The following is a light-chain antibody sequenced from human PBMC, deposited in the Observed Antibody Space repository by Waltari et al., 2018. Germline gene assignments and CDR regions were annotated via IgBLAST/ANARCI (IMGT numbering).Light chain of an antibody. CDR2: WAS. V-gene: IGKV4-1*01. Sequence: DIVMTQSPDSLAVALGERATLNCKSSQSAYFSTNNRNYLARSQQKPGQSPNLVLYWASTRESGVPDRFSGSGSATDFTLTISSLQAEDVAVYYCQQYYSSPFTFGPGTKLEIK. J-gene: IGKJ3*01. CDR3: QQYYSSPFT. CDR1: QSAYFSTNNRNY.